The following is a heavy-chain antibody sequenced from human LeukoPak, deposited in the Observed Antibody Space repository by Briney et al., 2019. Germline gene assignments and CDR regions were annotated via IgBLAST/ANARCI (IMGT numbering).Heavy chain of an antibody. D-gene: IGHD6-19*01. J-gene: IGHJ4*02. V-gene: IGHV3-23*01. Sequence: TGGSLRLSCAASGFTFSSYAMSWVRQAPGKGLEWVSAISGSGGSTYYADSVKGRFTISRDNAKNSLYLQMNSLRAEDTAVYYCASLSSGWYYFDYWGQGTLVTVSS. CDR2: ISGSGGST. CDR1: GFTFSSYA. CDR3: ASLSSGWYYFDY.